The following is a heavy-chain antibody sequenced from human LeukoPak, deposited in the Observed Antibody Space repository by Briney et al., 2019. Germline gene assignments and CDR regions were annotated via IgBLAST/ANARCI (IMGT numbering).Heavy chain of an antibody. J-gene: IGHJ4*02. D-gene: IGHD6-13*01. CDR1: GGSFSGYY. CDR2: INHSGST. V-gene: IGHV4-34*01. Sequence: PSETLSLTCAVYGGSFSGYYWSWIRQPPGKGLEWIGEINHSGSTNYNPSLKSRVTISVDTSENQFSLKLSSVTAADTAVYYCARGRRIAAAGTPLGDYWGQGTLVTVSS. CDR3: ARGRRIAAAGTPLGDY.